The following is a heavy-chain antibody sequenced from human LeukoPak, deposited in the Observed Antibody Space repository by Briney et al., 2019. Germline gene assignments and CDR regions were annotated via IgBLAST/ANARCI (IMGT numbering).Heavy chain of an antibody. D-gene: IGHD4-17*01. V-gene: IGHV5-10-1*01. Sequence: GESLNISCKGSGYTCTSYWITWVRQLPGKCLEWMGWIDPTESYAYYSPSFQGHVTISADKSISTAYVQWSSLKASDSAMYYCARGATVTGDWYFDLWGRGTLVTVSA. CDR2: IDPTESYA. CDR1: GYTCTSYW. CDR3: ARGATVTGDWYFDL. J-gene: IGHJ2*01.